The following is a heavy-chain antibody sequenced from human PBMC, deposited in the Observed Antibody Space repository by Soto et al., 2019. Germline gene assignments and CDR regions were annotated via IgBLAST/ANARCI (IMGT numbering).Heavy chain of an antibody. D-gene: IGHD6-19*01. CDR2: ISYDGSNK. V-gene: IGHV3-30-3*01. J-gene: IGHJ4*02. Sequence: QVQLVESGGGVVQPGRSLRLSCAASGFTFSSYTMHWVRQAPGKGLEWVAAISYDGSNKYYADSVKGRFTISRDNSKNTLDVQMNSLRGEDTAVYYCARGAGIAVAGTSFEYWGQGTLVTVSS. CDR3: ARGAGIAVAGTSFEY. CDR1: GFTFSSYT.